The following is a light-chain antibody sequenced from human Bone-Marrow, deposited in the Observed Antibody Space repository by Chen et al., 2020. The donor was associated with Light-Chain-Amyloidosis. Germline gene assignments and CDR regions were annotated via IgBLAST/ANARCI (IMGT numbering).Light chain of an antibody. Sequence: SYELTQPPSVSVSPGQTARITCSGDDLPTKYAYWYQQKPGQAPVLVIHRDTERPSGISERFSGTSAGTTAKVTISGVEEEDEADYHGQSADSSGTYEVIFGGGTKLTVL. CDR1: DLPTKY. J-gene: IGLJ2*01. V-gene: IGLV3-25*03. CDR3: QSADSSGTYEVI. CDR2: RDT.